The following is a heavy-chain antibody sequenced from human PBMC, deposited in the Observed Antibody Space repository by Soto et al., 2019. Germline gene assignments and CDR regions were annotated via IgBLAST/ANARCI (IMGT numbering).Heavy chain of an antibody. Sequence: ASVKVSCKASGYTFTSYGISWVRQAPGQGLEWMGWISAYNGNTNYAQKLQGRVTMTTNTSISTAYMELRSLRSDDTAVYYCARGRIAAAGFGIDYWGQGTLVTVSS. V-gene: IGHV1-18*01. CDR1: GYTFTSYG. CDR2: ISAYNGNT. D-gene: IGHD6-13*01. CDR3: ARGRIAAAGFGIDY. J-gene: IGHJ4*02.